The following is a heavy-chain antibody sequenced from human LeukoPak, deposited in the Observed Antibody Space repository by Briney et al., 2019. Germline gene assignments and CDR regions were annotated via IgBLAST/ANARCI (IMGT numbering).Heavy chain of an antibody. J-gene: IGHJ4*02. CDR2: IYYSGST. Sequence: PSETLSLTCTVSGGSISSGGYYWSWIRQHPGKGLEWIGYIYYSGSTYYNPSLKSRVTISVDTSKNQFSLKLSSVTAADTAVYYCARGTLGATLDYWGQGTLVTVSS. CDR3: ARGTLGATLDY. D-gene: IGHD1-26*01. V-gene: IGHV4-31*03. CDR1: GGSISSGGYY.